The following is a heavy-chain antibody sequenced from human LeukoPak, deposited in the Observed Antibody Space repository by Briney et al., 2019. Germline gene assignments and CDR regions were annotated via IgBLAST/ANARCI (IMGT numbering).Heavy chain of an antibody. Sequence: TSETLSLTCAVYGGSFSGYYWNWIRQSPGKGLEWIGEINHSGSTNYNPSLKSRVTISVDTSKNQFSLNLSPVTAADTAVYYCAGGPHTLRSRHFDYWGQGTLVTVSS. CDR3: AGGPHTLRSRHFDY. V-gene: IGHV4-34*01. J-gene: IGHJ4*02. CDR1: GGSFSGYY. CDR2: INHSGST. D-gene: IGHD2-2*01.